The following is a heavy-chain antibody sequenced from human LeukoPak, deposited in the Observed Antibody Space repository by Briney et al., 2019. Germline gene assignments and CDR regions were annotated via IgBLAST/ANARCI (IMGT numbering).Heavy chain of an antibody. Sequence: SETLSLTCTVSGGSIGSYYWSWIRQPPGKGLEWIGYIYYSGSTNYNPSLKSRVTISVDTSKNQFSLKLSSVTAADTAVYYCARDRHYYDSSGYSNWFDPWGQGTLVTVSS. CDR3: ARDRHYYDSSGYSNWFDP. CDR2: IYYSGST. J-gene: IGHJ5*02. CDR1: GGSIGSYY. D-gene: IGHD3-22*01. V-gene: IGHV4-59*01.